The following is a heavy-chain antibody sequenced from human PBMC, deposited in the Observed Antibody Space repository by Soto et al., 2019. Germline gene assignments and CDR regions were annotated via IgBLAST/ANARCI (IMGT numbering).Heavy chain of an antibody. CDR3: AGDGGSHHGDAFDR. CDR2: ISAYNGNT. CDR1: VYTFTSYG. Sequence: QVQLVQSGAEVKKPGASVKVSCKASVYTFTSYGISWVRQAPGQGLEWMGWISAYNGNTNYAQKPQGRVTMTTDTCTSAGCMELGCLSSDDTAVYYCAGDGGSHHGDAFDRWGRGRMVTVSS. D-gene: IGHD1-26*01. J-gene: IGHJ3*01. V-gene: IGHV1-18*04.